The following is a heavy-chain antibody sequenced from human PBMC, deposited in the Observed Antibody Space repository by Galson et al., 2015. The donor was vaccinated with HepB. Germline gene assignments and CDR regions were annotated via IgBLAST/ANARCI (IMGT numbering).Heavy chain of an antibody. CDR2: IIPIFGTA. Sequence: SVKVSCKASGGTFSSYVISWVPQAHGQGLEWMGGIIPIFGTANYAQKFQGRVTITADESTSTAYMELRSLRSEDTAVYYCARGDFTIFGVVIRPTGMDVWGQGTTVTVSS. J-gene: IGHJ6*02. CDR3: ARGDFTIFGVVIRPTGMDV. CDR1: GGTFSSYV. V-gene: IGHV1-69*13. D-gene: IGHD3-3*01.